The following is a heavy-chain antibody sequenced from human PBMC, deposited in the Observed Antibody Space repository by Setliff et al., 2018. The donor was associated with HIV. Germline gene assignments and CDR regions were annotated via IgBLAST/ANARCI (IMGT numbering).Heavy chain of an antibody. CDR2: IIPSLGNT. Sequence: ASVKVSCKASGGTFSSYVINWVRQTPGQGLAWMGNIIPSLGNTNYAQKFQGRVIVTRDTSINTAYVELRSLRLDDTAVYFCARGRTYDSSGYIGNWFDPWAREPWSPSPQ. CDR1: GGTFSSYV. CDR3: ARGRTYDSSGYIGNWFDP. V-gene: IGHV1-2*02. D-gene: IGHD3-22*01. J-gene: IGHJ5*02.